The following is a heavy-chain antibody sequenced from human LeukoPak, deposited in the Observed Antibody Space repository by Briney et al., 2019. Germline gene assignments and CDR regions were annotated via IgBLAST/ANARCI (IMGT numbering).Heavy chain of an antibody. CDR1: GFTFSDSA. CDR2: IRGKTNRYAT. V-gene: IGHV3-73*01. Sequence: PGESLTLSCAASGFTFSDSAMNWVRQASGKGLEWVGHIRGKTNRYATAYAASVRGRFTISRDDSKNTAYLQMNSLKTEDTAVYYCTGGSGWYTPDYWGQGTLVTVSS. CDR3: TGGSGWYTPDY. J-gene: IGHJ4*02. D-gene: IGHD6-19*01.